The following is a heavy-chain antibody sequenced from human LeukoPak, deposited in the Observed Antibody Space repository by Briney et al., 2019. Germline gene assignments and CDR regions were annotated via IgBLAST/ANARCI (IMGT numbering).Heavy chain of an antibody. D-gene: IGHD2-2*01. Sequence: GASVKVSCKASGGTFSSYAISWVRQAPGQGLEWMGGIIPIFGTANYAQKFQGRVTITADESTSTAYMELSSLRSEDTAVCYCARADIVVVPAAQSYYYYGMDVWGKGTTVSVSS. V-gene: IGHV1-69*13. CDR3: ARADIVVVPAAQSYYYYGMDV. CDR1: GGTFSSYA. CDR2: IIPIFGTA. J-gene: IGHJ6*04.